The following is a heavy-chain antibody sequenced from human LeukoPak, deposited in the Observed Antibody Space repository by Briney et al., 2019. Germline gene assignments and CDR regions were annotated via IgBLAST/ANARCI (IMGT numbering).Heavy chain of an antibody. CDR1: GYTFSNYY. CDR2: INPTAGNT. Sequence: ASVKVSCKASGYTFSNYYLHWVRQAPGQGLEWMGLINPTAGNTYYAQRFQGRVTMTRNTPTSTVYMELSSLRSEDTAVFYCARRAQVERRHSQFDYWGQGTLVTVSS. CDR3: ARRAQVERRHSQFDY. V-gene: IGHV1-46*01. J-gene: IGHJ4*02. D-gene: IGHD1-1*01.